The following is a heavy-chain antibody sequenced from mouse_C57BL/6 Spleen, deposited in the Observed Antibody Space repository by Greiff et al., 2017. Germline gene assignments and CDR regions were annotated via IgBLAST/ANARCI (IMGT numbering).Heavy chain of an antibody. CDR2: IYPGGGDT. CDR3: ARSQLLRLAWFAY. V-gene: IGHV1-80*01. D-gene: IGHD1-2*01. Sequence: QVQLQQSGAELVKPGASVKISCKASGYAFSSYWMTWVTQRPGKGLEWIGQIYPGGGDTNYNGQFKGKATLTADKSSSTAYMQLSSLTSEDSAVYFCARSQLLRLAWFAYWGQGTLVTVSA. CDR1: GYAFSSYW. J-gene: IGHJ3*01.